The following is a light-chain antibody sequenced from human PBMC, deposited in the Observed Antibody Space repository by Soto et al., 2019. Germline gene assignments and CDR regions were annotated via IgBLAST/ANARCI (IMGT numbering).Light chain of an antibody. Sequence: DIHLTQTPSTLSASVGDRVTITCRASQSISNWFACHQQKPGTAPKLVIYDASTLESGVPSRFSGSGSGTEFPLTISSLQPDDFAVYYCQQGSNWPPITFGQGTRLEIK. CDR1: QSISNW. J-gene: IGKJ5*01. V-gene: IGKV1-5*01. CDR2: DAS. CDR3: QQGSNWPPIT.